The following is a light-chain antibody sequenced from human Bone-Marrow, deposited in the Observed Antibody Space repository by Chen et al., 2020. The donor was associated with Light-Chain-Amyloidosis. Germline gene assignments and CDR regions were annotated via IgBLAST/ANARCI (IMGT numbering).Light chain of an antibody. CDR3: QHYGSSLT. CDR1: QRLSPTY. J-gene: IGKJ3*01. CDR2: GAS. V-gene: IGKV3-20*01. Sequence: VLTQSPGTLSLSPGDRAPLSCRASQRLSPTYLAWYQQRPGPAPRLLIYGASSRATGIPDRFSGSWSGADFILTISRLEPEDFAIYYCQHYGSSLTFGPGTKVDFK.